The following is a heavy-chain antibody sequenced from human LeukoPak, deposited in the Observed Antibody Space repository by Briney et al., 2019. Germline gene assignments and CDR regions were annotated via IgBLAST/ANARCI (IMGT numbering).Heavy chain of an antibody. V-gene: IGHV4-39*01. Sequence: KPSETLSLTCSVSGGSISSSSYYWGWIRQPPGKGLEWIGSINYNGNTYYNASLKSQVTISVDTSKNQFSLKLSSVTAADTAVYYCASPSSSSSTYDYWGQGTLVTVSS. CDR3: ASPSSSSSTYDY. D-gene: IGHD6-6*01. CDR1: GGSISSSSYY. CDR2: INYNGNT. J-gene: IGHJ4*02.